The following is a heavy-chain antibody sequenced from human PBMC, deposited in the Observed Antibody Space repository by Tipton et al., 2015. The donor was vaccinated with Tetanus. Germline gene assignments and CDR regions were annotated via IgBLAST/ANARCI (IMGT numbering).Heavy chain of an antibody. CDR1: GFGFRSYW. CDR3: ARRGEARANWFDS. CDR2: IKSDGSKT. Sequence: SLRLSCAASGFGFRSYWMHWVRQSPGKGLVWVSRIKSDGSKTTYADSVKGRFTISRDNAKNTLYLQMKALRDDDTAVYYCARRGEARANWFDSWGQGTLVTVSS. J-gene: IGHJ5*01. V-gene: IGHV3-74*03.